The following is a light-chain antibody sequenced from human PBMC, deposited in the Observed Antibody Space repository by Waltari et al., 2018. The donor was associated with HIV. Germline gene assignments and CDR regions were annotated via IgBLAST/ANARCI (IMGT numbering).Light chain of an antibody. CDR1: QSLSSSY. J-gene: IGKJ1*01. V-gene: IGKV3-20*01. CDR2: GAS. CDR3: QQYGSSPRT. Sequence: ELVLTQSPGTLSFSPGERDTLSCRASQSLSSSYLAWYQQKPGQAPRLLIYGASSRATGIPDRFSGSGSGTDFTLSISRLEPEDFAVYYCQQYGSSPRTFGQGSKVEIK.